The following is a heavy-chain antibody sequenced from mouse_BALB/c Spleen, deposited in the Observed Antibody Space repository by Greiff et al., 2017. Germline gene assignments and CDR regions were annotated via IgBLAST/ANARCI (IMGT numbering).Heavy chain of an antibody. V-gene: IGHV1S81*02. CDR1: GYTFTSYW. J-gene: IGHJ4*01. Sequence: QVQLQQPGAELVKPGASVKLSCKASGYTFTSYWMHWVKQRPGQGLEWIGEINPSNGRTNYNEKFKSKATLTVDKSSSTAYMQLSSLTSEDSAVYYCARKDPYCRCGYAMDYWGQGTSVTVSS. CDR2: INPSNGRT. D-gene: IGHD2-14*01. CDR3: ARKDPYCRCGYAMDY.